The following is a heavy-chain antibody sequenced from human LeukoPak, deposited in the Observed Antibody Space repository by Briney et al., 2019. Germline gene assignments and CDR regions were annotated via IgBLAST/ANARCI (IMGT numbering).Heavy chain of an antibody. Sequence: GGSLRLSCAASGFIFRNHWMSWVRQAPGKGLEWVSAISGSGGSTYYADSVKGRFTISRDNSKNTLYLQMNSLRAEDTAVYYCAKGDYYGSGSYGYWGQGTLVTVSS. CDR1: GFIFRNHW. CDR2: ISGSGGST. V-gene: IGHV3-23*01. D-gene: IGHD3-10*01. CDR3: AKGDYYGSGSYGY. J-gene: IGHJ4*02.